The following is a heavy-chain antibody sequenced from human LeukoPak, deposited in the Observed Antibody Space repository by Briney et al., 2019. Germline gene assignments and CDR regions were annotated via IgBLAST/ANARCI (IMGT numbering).Heavy chain of an antibody. J-gene: IGHJ4*02. D-gene: IGHD3-22*01. V-gene: IGHV3-21*01. Sequence: GGSLRLSCAASGFTFSSYSMNWVRQAPGKGLEWVSSISSSSSYIYYADSVKGRFTISRDNAKNSLYLQMNSLRAEDTAVYYCAKSIAYDSSGYYLDYWGQGTLVTVSS. CDR2: ISSSSSYI. CDR3: AKSIAYDSSGYYLDY. CDR1: GFTFSSYS.